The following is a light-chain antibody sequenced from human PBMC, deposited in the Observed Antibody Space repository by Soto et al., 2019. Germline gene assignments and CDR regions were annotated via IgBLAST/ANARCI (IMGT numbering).Light chain of an antibody. J-gene: IGLJ2*01. Sequence: QSALTQPPSVSGAPGQTVTISCTGTSSNVHWYHQLPGTAPKLLLFDNTNRPSGVPHRFSGSKSDTSASLAITGLQAKDEADYYCRFSDSRSGSVVFGGGTKLTVL. CDR2: DNT. CDR1: SSN. CDR3: RFSDSRSGSVV. V-gene: IGLV1-40*01.